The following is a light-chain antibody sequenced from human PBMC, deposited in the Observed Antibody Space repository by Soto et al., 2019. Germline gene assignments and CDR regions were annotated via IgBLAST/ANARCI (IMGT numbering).Light chain of an antibody. CDR1: QSVRTH. V-gene: IGKV1-39*01. CDR2: AAS. CDR3: QQSYSPPRT. Sequence: DIRMTQSPSSLSASIGDRVTITCRASQSVRTHLNWYHQKPGKAPELLIYAASSLQAGVPSRFSGSGSGTDLTLTISSLHPEDFGDYYCQQSYSPPRTFGQGTNLEIK. J-gene: IGKJ2*01.